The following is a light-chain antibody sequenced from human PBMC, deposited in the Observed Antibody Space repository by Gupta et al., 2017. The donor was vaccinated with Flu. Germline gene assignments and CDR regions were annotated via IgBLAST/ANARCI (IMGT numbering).Light chain of an antibody. V-gene: IGKV2-30*01. CDR1: QSLVYSDRSTF. Sequence: VTLGQPAAVTCITSQSLVYSDRSTFLHWYQQKPGQSPRLLIYVVSRRDCGVPDRFSGSGSGTDFTLKISRLQAEDVGIYFCKQSEHPPWAFGQGTKVEIK. J-gene: IGKJ1*01. CDR3: KQSEHPPWA. CDR2: VVS.